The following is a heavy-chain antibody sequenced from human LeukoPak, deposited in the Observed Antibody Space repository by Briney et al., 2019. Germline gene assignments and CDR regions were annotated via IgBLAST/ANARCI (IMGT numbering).Heavy chain of an antibody. J-gene: IGHJ4*02. D-gene: IGHD3-10*01. V-gene: IGHV3-48*03. Sequence: GGSLRLSCAASGFTFSSYEMNWVRQAPGKGLEWVSYISSSGSTISYADSVKGRFTISRDNAKNSLYLQMNSLRAEDTAVYYCARDRGRPTPTDYWGQGTLVTVSS. CDR3: ARDRGRPTPTDY. CDR1: GFTFSSYE. CDR2: ISSSGSTI.